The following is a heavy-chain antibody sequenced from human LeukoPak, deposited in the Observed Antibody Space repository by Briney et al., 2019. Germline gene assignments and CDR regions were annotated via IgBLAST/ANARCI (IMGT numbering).Heavy chain of an antibody. CDR3: ASLDTAMVPENDAFDI. CDR1: GGSISSYY. D-gene: IGHD5-18*01. V-gene: IGHV4-4*08. CDR2: IYTSGST. J-gene: IGHJ3*02. Sequence: PSETLSLTCTASGGSISSYYWSWIRQPPGKGLEWIGRIYTSGSTNYNPSLKSRVTISVDTSKNQFSLKLSSVTAADTAVYYCASLDTAMVPENDAFDIWGQGTMVTVSS.